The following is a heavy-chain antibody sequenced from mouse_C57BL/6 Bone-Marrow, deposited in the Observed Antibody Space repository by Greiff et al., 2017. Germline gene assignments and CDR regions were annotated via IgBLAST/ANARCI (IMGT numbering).Heavy chain of an antibody. Sequence: QVQLQQPGAELVKPGASVKLSCKASGYTFTSYWMQWVKQRPGQGLEWIGEIDPSDSYTNYNQKFKGKATLTVDTSSSTAYMQLSSLTSEDSAVYYCAREGGGFAYWGQGTLVTGSA. CDR3: AREGGGFAY. J-gene: IGHJ3*01. CDR2: IDPSDSYT. CDR1: GYTFTSYW. V-gene: IGHV1-50*01.